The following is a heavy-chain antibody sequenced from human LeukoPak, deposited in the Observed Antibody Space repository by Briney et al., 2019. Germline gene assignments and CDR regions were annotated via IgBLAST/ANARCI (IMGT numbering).Heavy chain of an antibody. CDR1: GGSFSGYY. D-gene: IGHD5-18*01. V-gene: IGHV4-34*01. Sequence: SETLSLTCAVYGGSFSGYYWSWIRQPPGKGLEWIGEINHSGSTNYNPSLKSRVTISVDTSKNQFSLKLSSVTAADTAVYYCARVNGDTAMVFDYWGQGTLVTVSS. CDR2: INHSGST. J-gene: IGHJ4*02. CDR3: ARVNGDTAMVFDY.